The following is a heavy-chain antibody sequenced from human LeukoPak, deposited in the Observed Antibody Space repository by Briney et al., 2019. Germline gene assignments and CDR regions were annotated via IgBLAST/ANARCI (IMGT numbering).Heavy chain of an antibody. CDR3: ARDSSSSSGLFDY. Sequence: SVKVSCKASGGTFSSSAISWVRQAPGQGLEWMGGIIPIFGTANYAQKFQGRVTITADESTSTAYMELSSLRSEDTAVYYCARDSSSSSGLFDYWGQGTLVTVSS. J-gene: IGHJ4*02. D-gene: IGHD6-6*01. CDR1: GGTFSSSA. CDR2: IIPIFGTA. V-gene: IGHV1-69*13.